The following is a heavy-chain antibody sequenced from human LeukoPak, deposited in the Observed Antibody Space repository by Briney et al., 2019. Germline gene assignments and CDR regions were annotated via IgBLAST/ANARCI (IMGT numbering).Heavy chain of an antibody. D-gene: IGHD2-2*02. J-gene: IGHJ4*02. V-gene: IGHV3-30*02. CDR1: GFTFSTYG. CDR3: GKGVGGYCSSASCYTGPFDY. CDR2: IRYDGSNK. Sequence: GGSLRLSCAASGFTFSTYGMHWVRQAPGKGREGVTFIRYDGSNKYYPDSVKGRFTISRDNSKNTLYLQMNSLRAQDRGGYSRGKGVGGYCSSASCYTGPFDYWGQGTLVTVSS.